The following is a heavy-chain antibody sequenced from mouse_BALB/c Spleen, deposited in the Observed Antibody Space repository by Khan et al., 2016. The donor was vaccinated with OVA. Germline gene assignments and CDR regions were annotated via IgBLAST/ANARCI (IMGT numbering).Heavy chain of an antibody. Sequence: QVQLQQSGAELARPGASVKLSCKASGYTFTDYYINWVKQRTGQGLEWIGELSPGSGDTYYNERLKGKATLTADNSSSTAYMQLSSLTSEASEVYFCARRNYFGYTFAYWGQGTLVTVSA. V-gene: IGHV1-77*01. CDR3: ARRNYFGYTFAY. CDR1: GYTFTDYY. CDR2: LSPGSGDT. D-gene: IGHD1-2*01. J-gene: IGHJ3*01.